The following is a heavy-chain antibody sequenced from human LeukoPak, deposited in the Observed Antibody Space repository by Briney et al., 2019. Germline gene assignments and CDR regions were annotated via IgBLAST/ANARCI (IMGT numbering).Heavy chain of an antibody. J-gene: IGHJ3*02. CDR3: VKESEWRGPSDAFEI. V-gene: IGHV3-43D*03. D-gene: IGHD3-3*01. CDR1: GFTFADYA. Sequence: PGGSLRLSCAVSGFTFADYAMHWVRQAPGKGLGWVSSISWDGGNTFYADSLKGRFTISRDNSKNSLFLQLNSLSAEDTAFYYCVKESEWRGPSDAFEIWGQGTMVTVSS. CDR2: ISWDGGNT.